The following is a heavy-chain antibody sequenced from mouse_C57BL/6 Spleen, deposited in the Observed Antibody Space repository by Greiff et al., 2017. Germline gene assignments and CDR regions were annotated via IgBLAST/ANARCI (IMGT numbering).Heavy chain of an antibody. CDR1: GYSITSGYY. CDR2: RSYDGSN. Sequence: ESGPGLVKPSQSLSLTCSVTGYSITSGYYWNWIRQFPGNKLEWMGYRSYDGSNNYNPSLKNRISITRDTSKNQFFLKLNSVTTEDTATYYCARVSSGYYYAMDYWGQGTSVTVSS. J-gene: IGHJ4*01. CDR3: ARVSSGYYYAMDY. V-gene: IGHV3-6*01. D-gene: IGHD3-2*02.